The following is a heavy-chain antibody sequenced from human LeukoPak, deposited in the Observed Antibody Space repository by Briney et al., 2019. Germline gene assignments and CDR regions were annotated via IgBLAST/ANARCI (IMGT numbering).Heavy chain of an antibody. CDR3: AGGLR. J-gene: IGHJ3*01. CDR1: GASIRTDY. D-gene: IGHD3-16*01. Sequence: SETLSLTCTVSGASIRTDYWHWIRQPPGGRLEWIGSIHGSGRTDYNPSVKSRVTISLDTSKNQFSLRLTSVTAADTALYVCAGGLRWGRGTMVTVSS. CDR2: IHGSGRT. V-gene: IGHV4-4*09.